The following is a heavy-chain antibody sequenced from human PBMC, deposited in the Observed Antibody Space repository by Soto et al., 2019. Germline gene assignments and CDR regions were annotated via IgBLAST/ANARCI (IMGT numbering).Heavy chain of an antibody. D-gene: IGHD6-13*01. CDR2: SRNKANSYTT. V-gene: IGHV3-72*01. CDR3: TRSGWESSTWSDDAFDI. J-gene: IGHJ3*02. Sequence: EVQLVESGGGLVQPGGSLRLSCAASGFTLSDRYMDWVRQAPGKGLEWVGRSRNKANSYTTEYAASVKGRFTNSRDDSKNSLYLQVNSPKTEDTGVYYCTRSGWESSTWSDDAFDIWGHGTMVTVS. CDR1: GFTLSDRY.